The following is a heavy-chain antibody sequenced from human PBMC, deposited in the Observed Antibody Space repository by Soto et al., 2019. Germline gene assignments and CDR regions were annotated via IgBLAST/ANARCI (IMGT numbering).Heavy chain of an antibody. V-gene: IGHV3-23*01. Sequence: VQLLESGGGLVQPGGSLRLSCAASGFTFNNYAMNWVRQAPGEGLEWVSAIRNSGGFTYYADSVKGRLTISRDNSKNTLYLHMNSLRAEDTALYYCAKDYFETKGPYFFDYWGQGTLVTVSS. CDR3: AKDYFETKGPYFFDY. D-gene: IGHD1-26*01. J-gene: IGHJ4*02. CDR1: GFTFNNYA. CDR2: IRNSGGFT.